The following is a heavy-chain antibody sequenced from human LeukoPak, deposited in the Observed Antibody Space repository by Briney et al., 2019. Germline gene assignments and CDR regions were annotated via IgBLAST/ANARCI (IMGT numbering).Heavy chain of an antibody. CDR1: GGSFCGYY. CDR3: ARGIHRWSGYYTLPYFDY. CDR2: INHSGST. D-gene: IGHD3-3*01. V-gene: IGHV4-34*01. Sequence: SETLSLTCAVYGGSFCGYYWSWIRQPPGKGLEWIGEINHSGSTNYNPSLKSRVTISVDTSKNQFSLKLSSVTAADTAVYYCARGIHRWSGYYTLPYFDYWGQGTLVTVSS. J-gene: IGHJ4*02.